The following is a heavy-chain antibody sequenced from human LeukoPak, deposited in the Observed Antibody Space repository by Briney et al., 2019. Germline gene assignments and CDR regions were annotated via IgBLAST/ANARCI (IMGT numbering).Heavy chain of an antibody. CDR2: ISGSDTGT. V-gene: IGHV3-23*01. CDR3: AKGLYHYFGSGSYTLDF. D-gene: IGHD3-10*01. CDR1: GFTFSTYA. J-gene: IGHJ4*02. Sequence: PGGSLRLSCAASGFTFSTYAMSWVRQAPGKGLELVSAISGSDTGTYYADSVKGRFTISRDNSKNTLYLQMNRLRTDDTAVYYCAKGLYHYFGSGSYTLDFWGQGTQVTVSS.